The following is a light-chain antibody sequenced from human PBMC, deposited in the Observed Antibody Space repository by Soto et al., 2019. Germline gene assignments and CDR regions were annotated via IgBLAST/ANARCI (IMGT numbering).Light chain of an antibody. CDR3: QQYENLPLT. V-gene: IGKV1-33*01. CDR2: DSS. Sequence: DIPMTQSPSSLSASVGEGVSLTCQASQDIINCLNSYQVKPGQAPKLLIYDSSTLETGVPSRFSGSGSGTDFTFTITSLQPEDIGTYFCQQYENLPLTFGGGTKVDIK. CDR1: QDIINC. J-gene: IGKJ4*01.